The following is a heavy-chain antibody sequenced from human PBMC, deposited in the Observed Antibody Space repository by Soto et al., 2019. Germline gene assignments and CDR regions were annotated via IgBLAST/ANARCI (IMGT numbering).Heavy chain of an antibody. CDR1: GSTFSSYW. Sequence: PGGSLRLSCAASGSTFSSYWMSWVRQAPGKGLEWVANIKQDGSEKYYVDSVKGRFTISRDNAKNSLYLQMNSLRAEDTAVYYCARAVSGDVWGQGTTVTVSS. V-gene: IGHV3-7*01. J-gene: IGHJ6*02. CDR2: IKQDGSEK. CDR3: ARAVSGDV. D-gene: IGHD5-12*01.